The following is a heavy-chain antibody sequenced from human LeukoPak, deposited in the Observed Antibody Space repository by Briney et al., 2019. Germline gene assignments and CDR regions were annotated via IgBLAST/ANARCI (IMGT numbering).Heavy chain of an antibody. CDR1: GGPISSYY. V-gene: IGHV4-59*01. Sequence: SETLSLTCTVSGGPISSYYWSWIRQPPGKGLEWIGYIYYSGSTNYNPSLKSRVTISVDTSKNQFSLKLSSVTAADTAVYYCARVGGSYYGGYFDYWGQGTLVTVSS. CDR3: ARVGGSYYGGYFDY. CDR2: IYYSGST. D-gene: IGHD1-26*01. J-gene: IGHJ4*02.